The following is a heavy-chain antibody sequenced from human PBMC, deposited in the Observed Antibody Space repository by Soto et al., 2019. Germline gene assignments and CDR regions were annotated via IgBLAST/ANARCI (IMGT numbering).Heavy chain of an antibody. Sequence: EVQLLESGGGLVQPGGSLRLSCAASGFTFSSYAMSWVRQAPGKGLEWVSAISGSGGSTYYADSVKGRFTISRDNSKNTLYLQMNSLRAEDTAVYYCAKGGSSIDILPRYNWFDPWGQGTLVTVSS. V-gene: IGHV3-23*01. CDR2: ISGSGGST. J-gene: IGHJ5*02. CDR1: GFTFSSYA. CDR3: AKGGSSIDILPRYNWFDP. D-gene: IGHD2-21*01.